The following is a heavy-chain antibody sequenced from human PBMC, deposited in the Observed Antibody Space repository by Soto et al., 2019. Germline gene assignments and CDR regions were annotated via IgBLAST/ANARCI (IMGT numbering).Heavy chain of an antibody. D-gene: IGHD3-16*01. CDR1: GYTFTTYA. J-gene: IGHJ4*02. V-gene: IGHV1-3*04. CDR2: INTDNGNT. Sequence: ASVKVSCKASGYTFTTYAIHWVRQAPGQSLEWMGWINTDNGNTYYSQRMQARVTITRDTSASTAYMELSRLRSEDTAVYYCARSRVRGGYYFDYWGQGALVTVSS. CDR3: ARSRVRGGYYFDY.